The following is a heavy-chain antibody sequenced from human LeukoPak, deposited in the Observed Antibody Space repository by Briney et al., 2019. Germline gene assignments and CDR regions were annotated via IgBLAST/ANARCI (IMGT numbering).Heavy chain of an antibody. D-gene: IGHD6-19*01. CDR3: AKVGSGWYGVDY. V-gene: IGHV3-30*02. CDR1: GIIFSGYG. J-gene: IGHJ4*02. Sequence: GGSLRLSCEVSGIIFSGYGIHWVRQAPGKGLEWVAFIRYDGTNKYYADSVKGRFAISRDNSNNTLYLQMNSLRVEDTAVYYCAKVGSGWYGVDYWGQGTLVTVSS. CDR2: IRYDGTNK.